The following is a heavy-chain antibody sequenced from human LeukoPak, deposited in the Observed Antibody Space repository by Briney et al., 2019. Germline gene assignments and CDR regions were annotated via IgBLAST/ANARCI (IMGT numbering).Heavy chain of an antibody. D-gene: IGHD5-12*01. CDR3: ARTKSGYDPHRRGGYFDY. V-gene: IGHV4-34*01. J-gene: IGHJ4*02. CDR1: GFTVSSNY. CDR2: INHSGST. Sequence: GSLRLSCAASGFTVSSNYTSWVRQPPGKGLEWIGEINHSGSTNYNPSLKSRVTISVDTSKNQFSLKLSSVTAADTAVYYCARTKSGYDPHRRGGYFDYWGQGTLVTVSS.